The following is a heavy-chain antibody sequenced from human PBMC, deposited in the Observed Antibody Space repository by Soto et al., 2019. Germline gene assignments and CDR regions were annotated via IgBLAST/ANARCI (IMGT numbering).Heavy chain of an antibody. CDR3: AQRLRDFGFGGERETSFDP. D-gene: IGHD3-3*01. V-gene: IGHV2-5*02. CDR1: GFSLSTTGVG. Sequence: QITLKESGPTLVRPTQTLTLTCTFSGFSLSTTGVGVGWIRQPPGKALEWLALIYWDDDKRYSPSLKSRLTITEYTSNNEVILTMTNRDPLDTDTNYCAQRLRDFGFGGERETSFDPWGQGTLVTVSS. J-gene: IGHJ5*02. CDR2: IYWDDDK.